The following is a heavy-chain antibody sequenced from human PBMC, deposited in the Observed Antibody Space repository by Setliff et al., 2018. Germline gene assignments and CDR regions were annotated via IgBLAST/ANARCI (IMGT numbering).Heavy chain of an antibody. V-gene: IGHV3-23*01. J-gene: IGHJ4*02. CDR1: GFTFSSYA. CDR2: ISGSGGST. CDR3: AKDPQRAVAGGGPHDY. D-gene: IGHD6-19*01. Sequence: PGGSLRLSCAASGFTFSSYAMSWVRQAPGKGLEWVSAISGSGGSTYYADSVKGRFTISRDNSKNTLYLQMNSLRAEDTAVYYCAKDPQRAVAGGGPHDYWGQGTLVTVS.